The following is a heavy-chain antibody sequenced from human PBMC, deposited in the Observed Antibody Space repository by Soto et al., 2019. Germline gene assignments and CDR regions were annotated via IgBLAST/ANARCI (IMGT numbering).Heavy chain of an antibody. J-gene: IGHJ4*02. CDR3: AKDGPQIRSTLTGFDY. D-gene: IGHD4-17*01. CDR1: GFTFSSYA. CDR2: ISGSGGST. Sequence: GGSLRLSCAASGFTFSSYAMSWVRQAPGKGLEWVSAISGSGGSTYYADSVKGRFTISRDNSKNTLYLQMNSLRAEDTAVYYCAKDGPQIRSTLTGFDYWGQGTLVTVSS. V-gene: IGHV3-23*01.